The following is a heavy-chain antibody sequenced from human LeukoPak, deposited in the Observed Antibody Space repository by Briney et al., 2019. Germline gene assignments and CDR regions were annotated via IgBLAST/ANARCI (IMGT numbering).Heavy chain of an antibody. D-gene: IGHD3-10*01. V-gene: IGHV3-21*01. Sequence: PGGSLRLSCAASGFTFSSYSMNWVHQAPGKGLEWVSSISSSSSYIYYADSVKGRFTISRDNAKNSLYLQMNSLRAEDTAVYYCARVTMVRGADYWGQGTLVTVSS. J-gene: IGHJ4*02. CDR2: ISSSSSYI. CDR3: ARVTMVRGADY. CDR1: GFTFSSYS.